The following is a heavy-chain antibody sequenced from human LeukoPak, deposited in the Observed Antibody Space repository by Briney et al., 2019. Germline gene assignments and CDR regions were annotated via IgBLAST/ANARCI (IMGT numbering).Heavy chain of an antibody. CDR2: ITSSSSYI. D-gene: IGHD1-26*01. Sequence: GGSLRLSCAASGFTFSNYNMNWVRQAPGKGLEWVSSITSSSSYIYYADSVKGRFTVSRDSAKNSLYLQMNSLRAEDTAVYYCARDPGIGDYWGQGTLVTVSS. CDR3: ARDPGIGDY. J-gene: IGHJ4*02. CDR1: GFTFSNYN. V-gene: IGHV3-21*01.